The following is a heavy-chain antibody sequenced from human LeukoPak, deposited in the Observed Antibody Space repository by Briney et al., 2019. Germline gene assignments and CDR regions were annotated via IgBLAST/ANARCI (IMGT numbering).Heavy chain of an antibody. CDR1: GYTFTGYY. V-gene: IGHV1-2*02. CDR3: ARLTDNYGSGSYPTKNWFDP. D-gene: IGHD3-10*01. J-gene: IGHJ5*02. CDR2: INPNSGGT. Sequence: GASVKVSCKASGYTFTGYYMHWVRLAPGQGLEWMGWINPNSGGTNYAQKFQGRVTMTRDTSISTAYMELSRLRSDDTAVYYCARLTDNYGSGSYPTKNWFDPWGQGTLVTVSS.